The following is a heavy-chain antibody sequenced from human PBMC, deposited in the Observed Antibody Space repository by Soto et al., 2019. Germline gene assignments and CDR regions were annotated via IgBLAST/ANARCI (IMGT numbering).Heavy chain of an antibody. CDR3: CRGSGRSDS. V-gene: IGHV3-7*01. Sequence: GGSLRLSCAASGFTFNNYWMAWVRQAPGKGLECVANTNQAGTDKYSVDSVKGRFTSSRDNTKTSAYLQMNSLRGDDTPVYYCCRGSGRSDSWGQGTPVPASP. CDR1: GFTFNNYW. CDR2: TNQAGTDK. J-gene: IGHJ4*02.